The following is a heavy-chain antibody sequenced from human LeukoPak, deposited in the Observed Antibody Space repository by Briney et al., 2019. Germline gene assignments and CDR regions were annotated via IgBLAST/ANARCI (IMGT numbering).Heavy chain of an antibody. CDR3: ARGRGDQD. V-gene: IGHV4-59*01. Sequence: SETVSPTCTVSGGSISSYYWSWIRQPPGKGLEWIGYIYYSGSTNYNPSLKSRVTISVDTSKNQFSLKLSSVTAADTAVYYCARGRGDQDWGQGTLVTVSS. J-gene: IGHJ4*02. CDR2: IYYSGST. D-gene: IGHD7-27*01. CDR1: GGSISSYY.